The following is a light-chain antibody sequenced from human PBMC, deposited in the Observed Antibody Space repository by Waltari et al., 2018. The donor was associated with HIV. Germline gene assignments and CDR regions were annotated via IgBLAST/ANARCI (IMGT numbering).Light chain of an antibody. J-gene: IGKJ2*01. CDR1: EDVSTF. CDR2: CAS. Sequence: TQSPSLSASIGDGVTIYCQATEDVSTFVAWYQQKPGTAPKLLIYCASVLQGGVPSRFSGSGSGTDFALTIGCLQSDDLATYFCQQYSIFPLTFGPGT. V-gene: IGKV1D-8*01. CDR3: QQYSIFPLT.